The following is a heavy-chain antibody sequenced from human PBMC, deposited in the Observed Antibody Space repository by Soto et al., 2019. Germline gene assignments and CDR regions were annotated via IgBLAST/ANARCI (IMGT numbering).Heavy chain of an antibody. D-gene: IGHD3-16*02. CDR3: ARGGGSYRYTLGLRAFDI. J-gene: IGHJ3*02. CDR2: IYYSGST. V-gene: IGHV4-31*03. CDR1: GGSISSGGYY. Sequence: QVQLQESGPGLVKPSQTLSLTCTVSGGSISSGGYYWSWIRQHPGKGLEWIGYIYYSGSTYYNPSLHRRVIIPVDTSKNQFYLKLSSVTAADPAVYCCARGGGSYRYTLGLRAFDIWGQGTMVTVSS.